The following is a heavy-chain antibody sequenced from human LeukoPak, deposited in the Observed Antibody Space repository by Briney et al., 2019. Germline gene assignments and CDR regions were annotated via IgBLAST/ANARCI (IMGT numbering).Heavy chain of an antibody. CDR3: ARGFGSGWPNEANRFDY. J-gene: IGHJ4*02. CDR2: TNPNSGGT. CDR1: GYTFTSYD. D-gene: IGHD6-19*01. Sequence: GASVKVSCKASGYTFTSYDINWVRQATGQGLEWMGWTNPNSGGTNYAQKFQGRVTMTRDTSISTAYMELSRLRSDDTAVYYCARGFGSGWPNEANRFDYWGQGTLVTVSS. V-gene: IGHV1-2*02.